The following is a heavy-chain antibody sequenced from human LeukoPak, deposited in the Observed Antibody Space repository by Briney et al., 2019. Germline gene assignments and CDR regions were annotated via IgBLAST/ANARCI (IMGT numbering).Heavy chain of an antibody. Sequence: GGSLRLSCAASGFTFSSYSMNWVRQAPGEGLEGVSSISSSSSYIYYADSVKGRFTISRDNAKNSLYLQMNSLRAEDTAVYYCARPTSTDAFDIWGQGTMVTVSS. V-gene: IGHV3-21*01. CDR2: ISSSSSYI. J-gene: IGHJ3*02. CDR3: ARPTSTDAFDI. CDR1: GFTFSSYS.